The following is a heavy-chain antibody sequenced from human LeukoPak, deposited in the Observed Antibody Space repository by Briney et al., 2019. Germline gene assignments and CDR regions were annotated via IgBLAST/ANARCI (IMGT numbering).Heavy chain of an antibody. Sequence: GGSLRLSCAGSEFTFSTYWMHWVRQAPGKGLVWVSRINPDGSGSGTTYADSVRGRFTVSRDNAKNTLYLQLSSLRAEDTAVYYCARGSAVPGGYYLDSWGQGTLVTVSS. J-gene: IGHJ4*02. CDR1: EFTFSTYW. D-gene: IGHD6-19*01. CDR2: INPDGSGSGT. V-gene: IGHV3-74*01. CDR3: ARGSAVPGGYYLDS.